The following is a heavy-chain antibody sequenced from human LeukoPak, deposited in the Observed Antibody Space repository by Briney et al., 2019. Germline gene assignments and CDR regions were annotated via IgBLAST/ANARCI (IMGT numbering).Heavy chain of an antibody. V-gene: IGHV4-34*01. D-gene: IGHD3-3*01. CDR2: INHSGST. Sequence: PSETLSLTCAVYGGSFSGYYWSWIRQPPGKGLEWIGEINHSGSTNYNPSLKSRVTISVDTSKNQFSLKLSSVTAADTAVYYCASAPVWSGYYYFDYWGQGTLVTVSS. CDR3: ASAPVWSGYYYFDY. J-gene: IGHJ4*02. CDR1: GGSFSGYY.